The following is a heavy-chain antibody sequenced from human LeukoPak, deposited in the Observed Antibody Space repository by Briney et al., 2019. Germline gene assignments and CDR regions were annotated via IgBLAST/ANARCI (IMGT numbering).Heavy chain of an antibody. V-gene: IGHV5-10-1*01. CDR1: GYSFTSYW. J-gene: IGHJ3*02. CDR3: ARRGSSGYYADTFGI. D-gene: IGHD3-22*01. Sequence: KSGESLKISCKVSGYSFTSYWISWVRQMPGKGLEWMGRIDPSDSYTNYRPSFQGHVTISADKSISTAYLQWSSLKASDTAVYYCARRGSSGYYADTFGIWGQGTMVTVSS. CDR2: IDPSDSYT.